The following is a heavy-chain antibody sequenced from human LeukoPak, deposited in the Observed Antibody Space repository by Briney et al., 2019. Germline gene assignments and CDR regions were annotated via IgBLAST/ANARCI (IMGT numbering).Heavy chain of an antibody. J-gene: IGHJ4*02. D-gene: IGHD5-12*01. CDR1: GYSFASYW. V-gene: IGHV5-51*01. CDR2: IYPGDSEI. CDR3: AKTGSGYDRFDY. Sequence: GESLMISCKGFGYSFASYWIGWVRQRPGKGLEWMGIIYPGDSEIKYSPSFQGQVTISVDKSISTAYLQWSSLEASDSAMFYCAKTGSGYDRFDYWGQGTLVTVSS.